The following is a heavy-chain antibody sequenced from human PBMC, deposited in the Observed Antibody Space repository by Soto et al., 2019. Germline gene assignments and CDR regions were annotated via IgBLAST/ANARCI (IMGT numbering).Heavy chain of an antibody. CDR1: GYTFTGYG. CDR2: ISAXXXNX. CDR3: AREGIATDY. D-gene: IGHD6-13*01. V-gene: IGHV1-18*01. Sequence: ASVKVSCKASGYTFTGYGISLVRQAPGQGLXWXXXISAXXXNXXXXQKLQGRVTMTTDTSTSTAYMELRSLRSDDTAVYYCAREGIATDYWGQGTLVTVSS. J-gene: IGHJ4*02.